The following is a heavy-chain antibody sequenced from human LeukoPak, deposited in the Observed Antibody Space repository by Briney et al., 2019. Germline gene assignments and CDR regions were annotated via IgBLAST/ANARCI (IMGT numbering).Heavy chain of an antibody. Sequence: QPGGSLRLSCVASGFPFNTYFMHWVRQAPGKGLEWVASIRYDGSNKYYADSVRGRLSIPRDNSKETLYLQMNSLRTGDTAVYYCAKSRSNYDFWSAFDYWGQGALVTVSS. V-gene: IGHV3-30*02. J-gene: IGHJ4*02. CDR1: GFPFNTYF. D-gene: IGHD3-3*01. CDR2: IRYDGSNK. CDR3: AKSRSNYDFWSAFDY.